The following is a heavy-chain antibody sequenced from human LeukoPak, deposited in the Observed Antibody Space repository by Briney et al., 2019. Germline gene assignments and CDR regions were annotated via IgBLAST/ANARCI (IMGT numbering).Heavy chain of an antibody. CDR1: VFTFSSYG. D-gene: IGHD5-24*01. J-gene: IGHJ3*02. CDR2: ISGSGGST. Sequence: GGSLRLSCAASVFTFSSYGMSGVRQAPGKGLEWVSAISGSGGSTYYADSVKGQFTISRDNSKNTLYLQMNSLRAEDTAVYYCAKPPSRGTIKDAFDIWGQGTMVTVSS. CDR3: AKPPSRGTIKDAFDI. V-gene: IGHV3-23*01.